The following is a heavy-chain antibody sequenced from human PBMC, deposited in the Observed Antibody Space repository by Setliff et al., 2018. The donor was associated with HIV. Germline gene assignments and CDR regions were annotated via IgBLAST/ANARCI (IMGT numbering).Heavy chain of an antibody. D-gene: IGHD5-18*01. J-gene: IGHJ1*01. V-gene: IGHV4-38-2*01. Sequence: SETLSLTCAVSGYSISSGYYWGWIRQPPGKGLEWIGEINHSGGTNYNPSLKSRVTMSVDTSKNQFSLKLSSVTAADTAVFYCARGGYSYGFGRHRAYFQYWGQGTQVTVSS. CDR2: INHSGGT. CDR1: GYSISSGYY. CDR3: ARGGYSYGFGRHRAYFQY.